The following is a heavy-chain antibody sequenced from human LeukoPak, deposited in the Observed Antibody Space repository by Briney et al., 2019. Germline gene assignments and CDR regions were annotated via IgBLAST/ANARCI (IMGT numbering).Heavy chain of an antibody. J-gene: IGHJ5*02. D-gene: IGHD2-2*01. Sequence: SETLSLTCAVYGGSFSGYYWSWIRQPPGKGLEWIGEINHSGSTNYNPSLKSRVTISVDTSKNQFSLKLSSVTAEDTAVYYCARDTLRYCSSTSCSVDPWGQGTLVTVSS. V-gene: IGHV4-34*01. CDR3: ARDTLRYCSSTSCSVDP. CDR1: GGSFSGYY. CDR2: INHSGST.